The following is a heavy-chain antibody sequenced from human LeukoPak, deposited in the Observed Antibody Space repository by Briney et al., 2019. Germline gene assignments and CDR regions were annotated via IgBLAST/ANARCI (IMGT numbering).Heavy chain of an antibody. CDR2: LSGSGRAT. CDR3: ARQRVMLTGTGGTWIDP. V-gene: IGHV3-23*01. Sequence: PGGSLRLSCVASGFTFSSYNMIWVRQAPGKGLEWVSGLSGSGRATYYAHSVKGRFTISRENSKNAMFLRMNSLRVDDTAVYYCARQRVMLTGTGGTWIDPWGQGTLVTVSS. CDR1: GFTFSSYN. J-gene: IGHJ5*02. D-gene: IGHD1/OR15-1a*01.